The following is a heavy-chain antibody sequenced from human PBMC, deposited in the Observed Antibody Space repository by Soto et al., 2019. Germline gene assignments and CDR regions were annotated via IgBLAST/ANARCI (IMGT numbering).Heavy chain of an antibody. J-gene: IGHJ4*02. Sequence: ASVKVSCKVSGYTLTELSMHWVRQAPGKGLEWMGGFDPEDGETIYAQKFQGRVTMTEDTSTDTAYMELSSLRSEDTAVYYCATGAHYGDYAAVGYWGQGTLVTVSS. V-gene: IGHV1-24*01. CDR3: ATGAHYGDYAAVGY. CDR2: FDPEDGET. CDR1: GYTLTELS. D-gene: IGHD4-17*01.